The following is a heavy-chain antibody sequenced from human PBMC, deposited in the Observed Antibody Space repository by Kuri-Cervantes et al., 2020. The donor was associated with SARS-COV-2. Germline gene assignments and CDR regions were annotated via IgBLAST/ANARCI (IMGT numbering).Heavy chain of an antibody. J-gene: IGHJ6*03. V-gene: IGHV3-30*18. CDR2: ISYDGSNK. Sequence: GESLKISCAVSGFTFTSHAMHWVRQAPGKGLEWVALISYDGSNKFYADSVKGRFTISRDNSKNTLYLQMNSLRAEDTAVYYCAKFVVPPKKTGSYYMDVWGKGTTVTVSS. CDR1: GFTFTSHA. D-gene: IGHD1-14*01. CDR3: AKFVVPPKKTGSYYMDV.